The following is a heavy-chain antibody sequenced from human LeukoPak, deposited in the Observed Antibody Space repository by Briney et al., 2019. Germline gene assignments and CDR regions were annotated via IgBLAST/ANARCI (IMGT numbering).Heavy chain of an antibody. CDR1: GFTFSSYA. V-gene: IGHV3-23*01. Sequence: GGSLRLSCAASGFTFSSYAMSWVRQAPGKGLEWVSAISGSGGSTYYADSVKGRFTISRDNSKNKLYLQMNSLRDEDTAVYYCAKGGGVGATICGRHVWGERTRVSVSS. CDR3: AKGGGVGATICGRHV. J-gene: IGHJ6*04. CDR2: ISGSGGST. D-gene: IGHD1-26*01.